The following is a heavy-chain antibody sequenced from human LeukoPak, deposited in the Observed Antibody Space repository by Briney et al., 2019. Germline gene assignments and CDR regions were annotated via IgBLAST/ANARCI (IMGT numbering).Heavy chain of an antibody. V-gene: IGHV3-7*05. J-gene: IGHJ4*02. CDR3: ARDLYCSSISCPIDY. Sequence: QPGGSLRLSCVASGFTFSIYWMRWVRPAPGKGLEWVANIKQDGSEKYYVDSVKGRFTISRDNAKNSLYLQMNSLKAEDTAVYYCARDLYCSSISCPIDYWGQGTLVTVSS. D-gene: IGHD2-2*01. CDR1: GFTFSIYW. CDR2: IKQDGSEK.